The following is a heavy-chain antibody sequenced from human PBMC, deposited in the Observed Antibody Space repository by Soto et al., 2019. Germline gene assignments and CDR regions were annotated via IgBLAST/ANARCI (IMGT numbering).Heavy chain of an antibody. CDR1: GGFVSSGSYY. J-gene: IGHJ3*02. V-gene: IGHV4-34*01. CDR3: ARVERGTATTVVDAFDI. Sequence: QVQLQQWGAGLLKPSETLSLTCAVYGGFVSSGSYYWSWIRQPPGKGLEWIGEMSHSGGTHFNPSPESRLTISVDTSKNQFSLKMSSVTAADTALYYCARVERGTATTVVDAFDIWGPGTMVTVSS. CDR2: MSHSGGT. D-gene: IGHD2-21*02.